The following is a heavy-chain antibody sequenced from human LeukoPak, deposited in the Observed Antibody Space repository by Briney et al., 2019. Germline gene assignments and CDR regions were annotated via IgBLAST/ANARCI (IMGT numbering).Heavy chain of an antibody. CDR2: MNPNSGNT. Sequence: ASVKVSCKASGYTFTSYDINWVRQATGQGLEWMGWMNPNSGNTGYAQKFQGRVTMTRNTSISTAYMELSSLRSEDTAVYYCAKRRGCSGGGCYSGPYYMDVWGKGTTVTVSS. V-gene: IGHV1-8*01. CDR1: GYTFTSYD. D-gene: IGHD2-15*01. J-gene: IGHJ6*03. CDR3: AKRRGCSGGGCYSGPYYMDV.